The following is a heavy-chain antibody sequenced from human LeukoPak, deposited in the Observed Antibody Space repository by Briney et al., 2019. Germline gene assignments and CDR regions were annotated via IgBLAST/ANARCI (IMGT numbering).Heavy chain of an antibody. V-gene: IGHV1-2*02. CDR3: ARRLIGGALDY. Sequence: GASVKVSCKASGYTFTGYYMHWVRQAPGQGLEWMGWINPNSGGTNYAQKFQGRVTMTRGTSISTAYMELSRLRSDDTAAYYCARRLIGGALDYWGQGTLVTVSS. CDR2: INPNSGGT. D-gene: IGHD3-16*01. J-gene: IGHJ4*02. CDR1: GYTFTGYY.